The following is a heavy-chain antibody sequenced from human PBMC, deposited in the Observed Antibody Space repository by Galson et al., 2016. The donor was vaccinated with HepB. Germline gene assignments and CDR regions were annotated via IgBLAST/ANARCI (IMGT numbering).Heavy chain of an antibody. CDR3: ALVIPVTGRWFDP. Sequence: PALVKPTQTLTLTCTFSGFSLSTSGVGVGWIRQPPGKALECLALVYWNDDKRYRPSLESRLTITKDTSRHQVVLTMTNMDPMDTATYYCALVIPVTGRWFDPWGPGTLVTVSS. CDR2: VYWNDDK. D-gene: IGHD2-2*01. CDR1: GFSLSTSGVG. V-gene: IGHV2-5*01. J-gene: IGHJ5*02.